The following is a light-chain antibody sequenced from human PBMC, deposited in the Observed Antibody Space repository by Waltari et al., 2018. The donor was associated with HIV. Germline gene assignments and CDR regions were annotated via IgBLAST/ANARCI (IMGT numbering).Light chain of an antibody. CDR3: CSYTGTYTLL. Sequence: QSALTQPRSVSGSPGQSVTISCTGTSSDVGDYNYVSWYQQHPGKAPKVVIYDVTKRPSGFPDRFSGSKSGNTASLTISVLQAEDEADYYCCSYTGTYTLLFGGGTKLTVL. J-gene: IGLJ3*02. CDR1: SSDVGDYNY. CDR2: DVT. V-gene: IGLV2-11*01.